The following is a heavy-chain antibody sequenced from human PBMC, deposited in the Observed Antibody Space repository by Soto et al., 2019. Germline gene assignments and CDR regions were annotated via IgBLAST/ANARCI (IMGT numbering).Heavy chain of an antibody. Sequence: PGGSLRLSCGASGFIFSDYAMHWARQAPGKGLEWVALISPAGTNQYYADSAKGRFTISRDNSKNTLYLQMNSLRPEDTGLYYCARENSRISPRLFQHWGHGTLVTASS. CDR2: ISPAGTNQ. CDR1: GFIFSDYA. D-gene: IGHD6-6*01. CDR3: ARENSRISPRLFQH. J-gene: IGHJ1*01. V-gene: IGHV3-30-3*01.